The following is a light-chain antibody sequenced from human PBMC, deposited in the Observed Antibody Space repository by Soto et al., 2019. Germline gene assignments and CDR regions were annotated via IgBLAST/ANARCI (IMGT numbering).Light chain of an antibody. CDR2: DAY. J-gene: IGKJ1*01. CDR3: KQSYRFPKT. CDR1: QDISNY. V-gene: IGKV1-39*01. Sequence: DIQLTQSPCSLSASVGGRVNIACHASQDISNYLHWYQQKPGKAPKILIYDAYNLETGVHSRFSGSGSGTEFTLTIISMQTEDFATYYCKQSYRFPKTFGRGNKVDIK.